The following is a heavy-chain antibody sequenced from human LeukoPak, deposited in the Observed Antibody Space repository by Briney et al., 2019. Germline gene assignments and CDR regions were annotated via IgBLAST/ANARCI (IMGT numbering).Heavy chain of an antibody. J-gene: IGHJ5*02. CDR2: INHSGST. V-gene: IGHV4-34*01. D-gene: IGHD6-13*01. Sequence: SETLSLTCAVYGGSFSGYYWSWIRQPPGKGLEWIGEINHSGSTNYNPSLKSRVTISVDTSKNQFSLKLSSVTAADTAVYYCARGRIAAAGTKYNCFDPWGQGTLVTVSS. CDR3: ARGRIAAAGTKYNCFDP. CDR1: GGSFSGYY.